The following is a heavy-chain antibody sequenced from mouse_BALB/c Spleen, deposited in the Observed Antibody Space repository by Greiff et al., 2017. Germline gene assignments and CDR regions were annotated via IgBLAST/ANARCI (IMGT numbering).Heavy chain of an antibody. CDR1: GYTFTDYE. V-gene: IGHV1-15*01. CDR2: IDPETGGT. D-gene: IGHD2-4*01. Sequence: QVQLQQSGAELVRPGASVTLSCKASGYTFTDYEMHWVKQTPVHGLEWIGAIDPETGGTAYNQKFKGKATLTADKSSSTAYMELRSLTAEDSAVCYCTRMITFAYWGQGTLVTVSA. CDR3: TRMITFAY. J-gene: IGHJ3*01.